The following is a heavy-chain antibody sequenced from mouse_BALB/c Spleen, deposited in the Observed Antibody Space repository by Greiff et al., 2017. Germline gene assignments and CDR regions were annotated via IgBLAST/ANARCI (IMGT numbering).Heavy chain of an antibody. V-gene: IGHV2-9*02. J-gene: IGHJ3*01. Sequence: QVHVKQSGPGLVAPSQSLSITCTVSGFSLTSYGVHWVRQPPGKGLEWLGVIWAGGSTNYNSALMSRLSISKDNSKSQVFLKMNSLQTDDTAMYYCARDLIHYYGRFAYWGQGTLVTVSA. CDR3: ARDLIHYYGRFAY. CDR1: GFSLTSYG. D-gene: IGHD1-2*01. CDR2: IWAGGST.